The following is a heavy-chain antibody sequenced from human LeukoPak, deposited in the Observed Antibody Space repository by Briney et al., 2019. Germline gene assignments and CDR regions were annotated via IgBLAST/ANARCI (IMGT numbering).Heavy chain of an antibody. D-gene: IGHD3-22*01. CDR2: IKQDGSEK. Sequence: GGSLRLSCAASGFTFDNYWMSWVRQAPGKGLEWAANIKQDGSEKYYVDSVKGRFTISRDNAKNSLYLQMNSLRAGDTAVYYCVSGSIYYFDYWGQGTLVTVSS. V-gene: IGHV3-7*01. CDR3: VSGSIYYFDY. J-gene: IGHJ4*02. CDR1: GFTFDNYW.